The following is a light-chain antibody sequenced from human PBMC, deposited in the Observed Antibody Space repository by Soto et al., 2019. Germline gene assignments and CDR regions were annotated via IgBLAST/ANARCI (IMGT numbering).Light chain of an antibody. CDR1: QTVDNH. CDR2: EEA. CDR3: QQRRGWPPT. V-gene: IGKV3-11*01. J-gene: IGKJ3*01. Sequence: EIVLTQSPVSLSLSPGERATLSCRATQTVDNHLALYQQRPGQAPRLLIYEEAIRATGIPARFSGSGSGTDFTLTISSLEPEDFAIYYCQQRRGWPPTFRPGTKVEFK.